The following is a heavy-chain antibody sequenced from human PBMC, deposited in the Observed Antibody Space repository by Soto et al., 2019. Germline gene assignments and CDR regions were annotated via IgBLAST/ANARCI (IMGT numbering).Heavy chain of an antibody. CDR3: ARGGIYYSGGWRAIDFDY. Sequence: PGGSLRLSCAASGFTFSSYGMHWVRQAPGKGLEWVAVIGYDGSNKYYADSVKGRFTISRDNSKNTLYLQMNSLRAEDTAGYYCARGGIYYSGGWRAIDFDYWGQGTLVTVSS. CDR1: GFTFSSYG. V-gene: IGHV3-33*01. CDR2: IGYDGSNK. J-gene: IGHJ4*02. D-gene: IGHD2-15*01.